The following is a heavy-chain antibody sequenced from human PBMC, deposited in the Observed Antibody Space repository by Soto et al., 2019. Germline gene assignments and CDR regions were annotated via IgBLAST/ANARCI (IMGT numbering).Heavy chain of an antibody. CDR2: IYYSGST. CDR1: GGSISSYY. J-gene: IGHJ5*02. V-gene: IGHV4-59*01. CDR3: ARGRREGRFDP. Sequence: QVQLQESGPGLVKPSETLSLTCTVSGGSISSYYWSWIRQPPGKGLEWIGYIYYSGSTNYNPSLKSRVTTSVDTSKNQFSLKLSSVTAADTAVYYCARGRREGRFDPWGQGTLVTVSS.